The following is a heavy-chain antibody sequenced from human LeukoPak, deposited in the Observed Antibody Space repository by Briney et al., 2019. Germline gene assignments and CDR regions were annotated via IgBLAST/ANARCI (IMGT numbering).Heavy chain of an antibody. D-gene: IGHD6-19*01. CDR2: ISSNGDST. Sequence: GGSLRLSCAASGFTFSSYAMHWVRQAPGKGLEYVAGISSNGDSTDYADSVKGRFTISRDNSKNTLYLQMGSLRSEDMAVFYCATGIAVAAFDYWGQGTLVTVSS. CDR3: ATGIAVAAFDY. CDR1: GFTFSSYA. V-gene: IGHV3-64*02. J-gene: IGHJ4*02.